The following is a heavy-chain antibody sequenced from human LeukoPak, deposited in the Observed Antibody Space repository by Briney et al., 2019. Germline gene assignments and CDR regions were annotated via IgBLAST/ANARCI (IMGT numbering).Heavy chain of an antibody. D-gene: IGHD6-19*01. CDR3: ARGLRRGDSSGWYAYGY. CDR1: GGSISDYH. Sequence: SETLSLTCTVSGGSISDYHWTWIRQPPGKALEYIGYIYNRGTTYYNPSLKSRVTISADTSKKQFSLKLSSVTAADTAVYYCARGLRRGDSSGWYAYGYWGQGTLVTVSS. CDR2: IYNRGTT. J-gene: IGHJ4*02. V-gene: IGHV4-59*12.